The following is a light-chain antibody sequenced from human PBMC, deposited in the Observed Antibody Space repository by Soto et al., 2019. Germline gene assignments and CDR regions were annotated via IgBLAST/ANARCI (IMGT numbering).Light chain of an antibody. V-gene: IGKV1-5*03. J-gene: IGKJ2*01. CDR1: QSISSW. CDR2: KAS. CDR3: QEYNSHSRYT. Sequence: DIQMTQSPSTLSASVGDRVTITCRASQSISSWLAWYQQKPGKAPKLLIYKASSLESGVPSRFSGSGSGTEFTLTISSLQPDDYATYYCQEYNSHSRYTFGQGTKREIK.